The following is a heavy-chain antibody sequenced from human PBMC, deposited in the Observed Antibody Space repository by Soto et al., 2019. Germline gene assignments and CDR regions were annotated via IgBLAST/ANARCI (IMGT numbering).Heavy chain of an antibody. D-gene: IGHD2-2*02. CDR1: GDPISSAINY. CDR2: FYHTGST. J-gene: IGHJ3*01. V-gene: IGHV4-31*03. Sequence: QVQLQESGPELVKPSQTLSLTCTVFGDPISSAINYLIGFRLQPGKGLEWIGYFYHTGSTYYNPSLKSRVTISVDTSNNRFSLKLSSVTAADTAVYYCARNLYPVRDAFDLWGQGTMVTVSS. CDR3: ARNLYPVRDAFDL.